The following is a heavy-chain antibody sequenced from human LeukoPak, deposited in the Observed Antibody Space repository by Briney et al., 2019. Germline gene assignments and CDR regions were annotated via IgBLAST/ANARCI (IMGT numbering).Heavy chain of an antibody. V-gene: IGHV4-4*09. J-gene: IGHJ2*01. CDR3: ARRRDGYKRSWYFDL. Sequence: SETLSLTCTGPGGSISSYYWSWIRQPPGKGLEWIGYIYTSGSTNYNPSLKSRVTISVDTSKNQFSLKLSSVTAADTAVYYCARRRDGYKRSWYFDLWGRGTLVTVSS. D-gene: IGHD5-24*01. CDR2: IYTSGST. CDR1: GGSISSYY.